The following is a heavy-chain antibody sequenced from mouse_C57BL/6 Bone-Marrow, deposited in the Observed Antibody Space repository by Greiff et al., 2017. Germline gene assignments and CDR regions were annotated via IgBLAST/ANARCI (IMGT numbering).Heavy chain of an antibody. CDR2: ISDGGSYT. CDR1: GFTFSSYA. D-gene: IGHD2-4*01. Sequence: EVQLVESGGGLVKPGGSLKLSCAASGFTFSSYAMSWVRQTPEKRLEWVATISDGGSYTYYPDNVKGRFTISRDNAKNNLYLQMSHLKSEDTAMYYCARDRYYDYAGWFAYWGQGTLVTVSA. V-gene: IGHV5-4*01. J-gene: IGHJ3*01. CDR3: ARDRYYDYAGWFAY.